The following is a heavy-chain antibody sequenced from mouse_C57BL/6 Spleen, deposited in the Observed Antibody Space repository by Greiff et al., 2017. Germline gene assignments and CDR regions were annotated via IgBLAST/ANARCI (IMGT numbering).Heavy chain of an antibody. CDR3: AREEMDY. Sequence: EVKVVESGGGLVKPGGSLKLSCAASGFTFSDYGMHWVRQAPEKGLEWVAYINSGSSTIYYADTVKGRFTISRDNAKNTLFLQMTSLRAEDTAMYYCAREEMDYWGQGTSVTVSS. J-gene: IGHJ4*01. CDR1: GFTFSDYG. V-gene: IGHV5-17*01. CDR2: INSGSSTI.